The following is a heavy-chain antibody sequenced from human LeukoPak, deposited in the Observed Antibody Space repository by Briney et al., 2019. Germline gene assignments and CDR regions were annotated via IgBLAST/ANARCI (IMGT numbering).Heavy chain of an antibody. CDR2: ISGSGGST. J-gene: IGHJ5*02. CDR3: AKDPSQRDWFDP. V-gene: IGHV3-23*01. CDR1: GFTFSSYA. Sequence: GGSLRLSCAASGFTFSSYAMSWVRQAPGKGLEWVSAISGSGGSTYYADSVKGRFTISRDNSKNTLYLQMNSLRSEDTAVYYCAKDPSQRDWFDPWGQGTLVTVSS.